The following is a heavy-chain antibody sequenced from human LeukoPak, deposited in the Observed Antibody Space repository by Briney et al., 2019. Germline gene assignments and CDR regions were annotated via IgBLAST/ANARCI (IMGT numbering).Heavy chain of an antibody. CDR1: GFSGFTFGDYA. Sequence: PGGSLRLSCAASGFSGFTFGDYAMRWVRQGPVKGLEWVSFISGDGGTTYYADSVKGRFTISRDNYKNSLYLQMKSLTTEDTALYYCARRSYDSYYSMDVWGPGTTVTVS. CDR2: ISGDGGTT. CDR3: ARRSYDSYYSMDV. V-gene: IGHV3-43*02. J-gene: IGHJ6*02. D-gene: IGHD2-8*01.